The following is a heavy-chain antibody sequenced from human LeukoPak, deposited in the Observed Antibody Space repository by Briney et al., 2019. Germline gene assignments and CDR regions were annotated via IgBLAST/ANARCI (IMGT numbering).Heavy chain of an antibody. CDR1: GFTFSGSA. CDR3: TSLYSSDWP. J-gene: IGHJ5*02. CDR2: IRSKPHSYAE. D-gene: IGHD6-19*01. Sequence: PGGSLRLSCAASGFTFSGSAMHWVRQASGKGLEWVGRIRSKPHSYAEGYAASVQGRFTISRDDSRNMSYLQMNSLKTEDTAVYYCTSLYSSDWPWGQGTLVTVSS. V-gene: IGHV3-73*01.